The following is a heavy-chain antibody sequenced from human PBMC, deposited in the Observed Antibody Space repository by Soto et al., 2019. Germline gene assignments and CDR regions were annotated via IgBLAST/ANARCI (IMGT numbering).Heavy chain of an antibody. D-gene: IGHD2-15*01. J-gene: IGHJ4*02. Sequence: QVQLVQSGAEVKPPGASVRISCKASGYTFTSYFIHWVRQAPGEGLEWMGIINPSDGRATYARRFQGRVTMTRDTSTSTVYMELRSLRSEDTAVHYCARDPRGYCTGGRCYSLDHWGQGTLVTVSS. CDR3: ARDPRGYCTGGRCYSLDH. CDR1: GYTFTSYF. V-gene: IGHV1-46*01. CDR2: INPSDGRA.